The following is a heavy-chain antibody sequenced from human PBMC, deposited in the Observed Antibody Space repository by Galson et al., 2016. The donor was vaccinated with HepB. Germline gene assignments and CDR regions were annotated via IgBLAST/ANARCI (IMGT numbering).Heavy chain of an antibody. V-gene: IGHV3-21*01. CDR3: ARHSDPTALYGMDV. D-gene: IGHD6-25*01. CDR1: AFTFSNYP. J-gene: IGHJ6*02. Sequence: SLRLSCAASAFTFSNYPMNWVRQAPGKGLEWVSSIRTGSSSIYYADSVKGRFTISRDNTKNSLYLQMSNLRPEDTSVYYCARHSDPTALYGMDVWGQGTTVTVSS. CDR2: IRTGSSSI.